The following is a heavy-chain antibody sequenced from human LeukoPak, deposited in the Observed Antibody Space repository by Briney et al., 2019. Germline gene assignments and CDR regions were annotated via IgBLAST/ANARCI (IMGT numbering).Heavy chain of an antibody. Sequence: ASVKVSCKASGYTFTGYYVHWVRQAPGQGLEWMGWINPNSGGTNYAQKFQGRVTMTRDTSISTAYMELSRLRSDDTAVYYCARGGNSGWRTPNDDYWGQGTLVTVSS. D-gene: IGHD6-19*01. CDR2: INPNSGGT. CDR1: GYTFTGYY. J-gene: IGHJ4*02. V-gene: IGHV1-2*02. CDR3: ARGGNSGWRTPNDDY.